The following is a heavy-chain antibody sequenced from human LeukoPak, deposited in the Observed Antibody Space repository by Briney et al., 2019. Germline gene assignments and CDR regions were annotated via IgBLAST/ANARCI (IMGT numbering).Heavy chain of an antibody. Sequence: GGSLRLSCAASGFTFSSYAMSWVRQAPGKGLEWVSGISASGGTTYYADSVKGRFTISRDNSKNTLYLQMNSLRAEDTAVYYCAKGQSSSGLTNYFDYWGQGTLVTVSS. CDR3: AKGQSSSGLTNYFDY. CDR2: ISASGGTT. CDR1: GFTFSSYA. D-gene: IGHD3-22*01. J-gene: IGHJ4*02. V-gene: IGHV3-23*01.